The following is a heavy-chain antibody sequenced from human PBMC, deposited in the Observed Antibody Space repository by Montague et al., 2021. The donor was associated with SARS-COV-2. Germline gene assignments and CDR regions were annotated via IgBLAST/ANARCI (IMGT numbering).Heavy chain of an antibody. CDR1: GFSLTTDGMC. Sequence: PALVKPTQTLTLTCAFSGFSLTTDGMCVSWIRQPPGKALEWLARIDWDDDKFYSTSLKTRLTISKDTSKNQVVLKAANMDPVDTATYYCARTTVTTTGSDNFCYLGRGTPGTRPPTPTKGPFGLPPGTPPKGHPWGTGAP. J-gene: IGHJ6*03. CDR2: IDWDDDK. D-gene: IGHD4-17*01. CDR3: ARTTVTTTGSDNFCYLGRGTPGTRPPTPTKGPFGLPPGTPPKGHP. V-gene: IGHV2-70*17.